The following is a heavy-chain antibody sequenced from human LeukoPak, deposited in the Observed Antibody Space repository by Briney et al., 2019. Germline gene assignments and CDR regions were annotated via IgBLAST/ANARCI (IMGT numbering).Heavy chain of an antibody. D-gene: IGHD6-19*01. V-gene: IGHV1-18*01. CDR1: GYSFTTRG. CDR3: ARDFYTSGSGWFDP. CDR2: ISPYNGET. Sequence: GASVKVSCKASGYSFTTRGITWVRQAPGRGLEWMGCISPYNGETNYAEKFQGRVTMTTDTSTSTAYMELRSLRSDDTAVYYCARDFYTSGSGWFDPWGQGTLVTVSS. J-gene: IGHJ5*02.